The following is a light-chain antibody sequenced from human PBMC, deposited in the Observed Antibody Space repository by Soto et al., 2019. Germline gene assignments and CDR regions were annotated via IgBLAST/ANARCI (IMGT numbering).Light chain of an antibody. Sequence: QSVLTQPASVSGSPGQSITISCSGTTSDVGTFGLVSWFQQHPGKAPKLVIYEGSKRPAGVSKRFSGSKSGDTASLTIPGLQAEDEADYYCSSYAGSTTFYVFGTGTKVTVL. CDR1: TSDVGTFGL. CDR2: EGS. CDR3: SSYAGSTTFYV. V-gene: IGLV2-23*01. J-gene: IGLJ1*01.